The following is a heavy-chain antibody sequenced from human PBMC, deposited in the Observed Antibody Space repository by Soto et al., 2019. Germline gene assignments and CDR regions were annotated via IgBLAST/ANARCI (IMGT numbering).Heavy chain of an antibody. J-gene: IGHJ4*02. CDR2: VSFRGST. D-gene: IGHD3-22*01. CDR3: SRHSGYYYWPFDY. V-gene: IGHV4-59*08. CDR1: GDSISNYY. Sequence: SETLSLTCTVSGDSISNYYWNWIRQSPGKELEWIGYVSFRGSTSYNPSLKSRVTISVDTSKNQFSLKLYSVTAADTAVYYCSRHSGYYYWPFDYWGQGTLVTVSS.